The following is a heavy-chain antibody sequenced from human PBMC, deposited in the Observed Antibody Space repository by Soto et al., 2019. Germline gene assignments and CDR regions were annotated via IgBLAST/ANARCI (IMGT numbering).Heavy chain of an antibody. CDR3: ARVGYRHYFDY. CDR2: INHSGST. Sequence: SETLSLTCAVYGGCFSGYYWSWIRQPPGKGLEWIGEINHSGSTNYNPSLKSRVTISVDTSKNQFSLKLSSVTAADTAVYYCARVGYRHYFDYWGQGTLVTVS. J-gene: IGHJ4*02. V-gene: IGHV4-34*01. CDR1: GGCFSGYY. D-gene: IGHD6-13*01.